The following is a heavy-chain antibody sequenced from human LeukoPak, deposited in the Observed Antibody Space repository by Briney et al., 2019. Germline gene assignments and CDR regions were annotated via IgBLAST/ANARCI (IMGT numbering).Heavy chain of an antibody. V-gene: IGHV3-30-3*01. CDR1: GFTFSSYA. CDR3: AIDAFGSIAAQRFDP. J-gene: IGHJ5*02. Sequence: PGRSLRLSCAASGFTFSSYAMHWVRQAPGKGLEWVAVVSYDGSNKYYADSVKGRFTISRDNSKNTLYLQMNSLRAEDTAVYYCAIDAFGSIAAQRFDPWGQRTLVTVSS. CDR2: VSYDGSNK. D-gene: IGHD6-6*01.